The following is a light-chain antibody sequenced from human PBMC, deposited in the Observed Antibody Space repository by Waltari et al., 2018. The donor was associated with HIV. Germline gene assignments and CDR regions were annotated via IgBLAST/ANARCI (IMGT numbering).Light chain of an antibody. CDR1: SSNIGSKT. Sequence: QSVLTQPPSAYGTPGQRVTISCSGSSSNIGSKTVNWYQQLPGTAPKLLIYRNNQRPSGVPDRFSGSKSGTSASLAISGLQSEDEADYYCATWDDSLNGDVVFGGGTKLTVL. J-gene: IGLJ2*01. V-gene: IGLV1-44*01. CDR2: RNN. CDR3: ATWDDSLNGDVV.